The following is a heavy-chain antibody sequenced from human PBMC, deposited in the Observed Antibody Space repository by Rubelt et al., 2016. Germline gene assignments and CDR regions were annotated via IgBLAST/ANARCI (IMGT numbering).Heavy chain of an antibody. CDR2: ISAYNGNT. Sequence: QVQLVQSGAEVKKPGASVKVSCKASGYTFTSYGISWVRQAPGQGLEWMGWISAYNGNTNYAQKLQGRVTMTTDTSTSTAYMELRSLRSDDTAVYYCARDRPSDAQVVPAAMVSYYYGMDVWGQGTTVTVSS. D-gene: IGHD2-2*01. CDR1: GYTFTSYG. CDR3: ARDRPSDAQVVPAAMVSYYYGMDV. V-gene: IGHV1-18*01. J-gene: IGHJ6*02.